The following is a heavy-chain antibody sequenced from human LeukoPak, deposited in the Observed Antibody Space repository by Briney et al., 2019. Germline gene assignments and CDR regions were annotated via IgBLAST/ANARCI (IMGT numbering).Heavy chain of an antibody. V-gene: IGHV3-30*18. D-gene: IGHD2-15*01. CDR3: AKDGLGYCSGGSCYSDY. CDR2: ISYDGSNK. Sequence: PGRSLRLSCAASGFTFSSYGMHWVRQAPGKGLEWVALISYDGSNKYYADSVKGRFTISRDNSKNTLYLEMNSLRAEDTAVYYCAKDGLGYCSGGSCYSDYWGQGTLVTVSS. J-gene: IGHJ4*02. CDR1: GFTFSSYG.